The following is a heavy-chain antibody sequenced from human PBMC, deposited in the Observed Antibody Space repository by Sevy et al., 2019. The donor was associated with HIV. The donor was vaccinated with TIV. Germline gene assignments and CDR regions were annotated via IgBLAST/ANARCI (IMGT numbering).Heavy chain of an antibody. J-gene: IGHJ5*01. CDR3: VRGSCGNMTCSNWFDS. V-gene: IGHV3-7*01. CDR1: GFTFSSYW. CDR2: IKVDGSEK. Sequence: GGSLRLSCATSGFTFSSYWMSWVRQTPEKGLEWVANIKVDGSEKYYVDSVKGRFTVSRDNAKNSLFLQMNSLRAEDTAVYYCVRGSCGNMTCSNWFDSWGQGTLVTVSS. D-gene: IGHD2-8*01.